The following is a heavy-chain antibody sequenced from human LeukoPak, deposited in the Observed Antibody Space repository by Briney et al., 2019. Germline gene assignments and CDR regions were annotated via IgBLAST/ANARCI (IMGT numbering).Heavy chain of an antibody. CDR1: GFSVSSDY. V-gene: IGHV3-53*01. Sequence: GGSLRLSCAASGFSVSSDYMTWVRQAPGKGLEWVSVIHSGGSTLYADSVKGRFTISRDNSKNTLYLQMNSLRAEDTAVYYCARERGAGTTSAFDIWGQGTMVTVSS. CDR3: ARERGAGTTSAFDI. D-gene: IGHD1-1*01. CDR2: IHSGGST. J-gene: IGHJ3*02.